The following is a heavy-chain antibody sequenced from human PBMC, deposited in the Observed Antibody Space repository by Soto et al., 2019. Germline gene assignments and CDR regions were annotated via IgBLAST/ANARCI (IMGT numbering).Heavy chain of an antibody. Sequence: VQLVQSGAEVKKPVSSLKVSCSISGGTITDYLISWLRQAPGQGLEWMGGIIPVSGTTYFAQKFQDRVTITADDSTKTAYMELSSLRSEDTAVYYCARGGLTTVALDYWGQGTLVTVSS. D-gene: IGHD4-17*01. CDR1: GGTITDYL. CDR3: ARGGLTTVALDY. J-gene: IGHJ4*02. V-gene: IGHV1-69*01. CDR2: IIPVSGTT.